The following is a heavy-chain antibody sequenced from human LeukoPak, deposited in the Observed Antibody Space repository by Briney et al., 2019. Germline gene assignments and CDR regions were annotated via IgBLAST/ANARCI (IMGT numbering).Heavy chain of an antibody. V-gene: IGHV1-8*01. J-gene: IGHJ4*02. CDR2: INPHSGNT. Sequence: ASVKVSCKASGYTFTSYDINWVRQAPGQGLEWMGWINPHSGNTGYAQKFQGRVTMTRNTSISTAYMELSSLRSEDTAVYYCTRMAYYYDSSGYHTTYYSDYWGQGTLVTVSS. D-gene: IGHD3-22*01. CDR3: TRMAYYYDSSGYHTTYYSDY. CDR1: GYTFTSYD.